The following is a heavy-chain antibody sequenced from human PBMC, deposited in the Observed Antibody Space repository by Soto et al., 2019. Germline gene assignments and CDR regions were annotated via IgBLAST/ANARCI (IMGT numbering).Heavy chain of an antibody. CDR1: GGTFSSYA. V-gene: IGHV1-69*13. Sequence: VASVKVSCKASGGTFSSYAISWVRQAPGQGLEWMGGIIPIFGTANYAQKFQGRVTITADESTSTAYMELSSLRSEDTAVYYCARDLEYSSSTRFDPWGQGTLVTVSS. J-gene: IGHJ5*02. CDR2: IIPIFGTA. D-gene: IGHD6-6*01. CDR3: ARDLEYSSSTRFDP.